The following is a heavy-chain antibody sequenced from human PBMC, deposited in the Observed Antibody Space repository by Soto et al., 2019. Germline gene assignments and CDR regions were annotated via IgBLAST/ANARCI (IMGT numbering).Heavy chain of an antibody. D-gene: IGHD3-9*01. J-gene: IGHJ6*02. CDR1: GASISGYH. CDR2: ISYSGAT. V-gene: IGHV4-59*08. CDR3: ARAFAIDWYTYYVLDV. Sequence: PSETLSLTCTVSGASISGYHWSWIRQFPGKGLECLGYISYSGATNYNPSLKSRVTMSIDTSKNQFSLQLNSVTAADTAVYYCARAFAIDWYTYYVLDVWGQGTTVTVSS.